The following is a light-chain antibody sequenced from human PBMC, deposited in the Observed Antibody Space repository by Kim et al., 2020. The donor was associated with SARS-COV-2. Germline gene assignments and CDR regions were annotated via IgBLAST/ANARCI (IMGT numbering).Light chain of an antibody. CDR3: QQYSNWPPWT. J-gene: IGKJ1*01. Sequence: EVLMAQSPATLSVSPGERVTLSCRASQSVGSSLAWYHQRPGQAPRLLIHGASTRATGTPARFSGSGSGTDFTLTISSLQSEDLGFYYCQQYSNWPPWTFGQGTKVEIK. CDR1: QSVGSS. V-gene: IGKV3-15*01. CDR2: GAS.